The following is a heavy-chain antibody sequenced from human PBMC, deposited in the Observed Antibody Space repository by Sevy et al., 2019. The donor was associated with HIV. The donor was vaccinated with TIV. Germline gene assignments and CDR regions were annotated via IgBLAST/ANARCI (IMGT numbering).Heavy chain of an antibody. Sequence: GESLKISCAASGFTFSSYSMNWVRQAPGKGLEWVSYISSSSSTIYYADSVKGRFTISRENAKNSLYLQMNSLRAEDTAVYYCARTGPPGYYYDSSGSDYWGQGTLVTVSS. D-gene: IGHD3-22*01. CDR2: ISSSSSTI. CDR1: GFTFSSYS. CDR3: ARTGPPGYYYDSSGSDY. J-gene: IGHJ4*02. V-gene: IGHV3-48*01.